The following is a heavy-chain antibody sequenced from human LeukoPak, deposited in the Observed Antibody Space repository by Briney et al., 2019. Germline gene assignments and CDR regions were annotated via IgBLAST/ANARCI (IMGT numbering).Heavy chain of an antibody. CDR2: ISAYNGNT. CDR1: GYTFSTYG. J-gene: IGHJ4*02. Sequence: ASVKVSCTASGYTFSTYGISWVRQAPGQGLERMGWISAYNGNTNYAQKLQGRVTMTTDTSTSTAYMELRSLRSDDTAVYYCARVGTYYDYVWGSSRYYFDYWGQGTLVTVSS. D-gene: IGHD3-16*01. CDR3: ARVGTYYDYVWGSSRYYFDY. V-gene: IGHV1-18*01.